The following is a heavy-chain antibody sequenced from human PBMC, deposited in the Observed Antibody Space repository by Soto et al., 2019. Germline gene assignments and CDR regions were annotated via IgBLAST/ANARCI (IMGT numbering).Heavy chain of an antibody. CDR2: INPNSGNI. CDR3: ARGRASGSYYPLDY. D-gene: IGHD3-10*01. Sequence: ASVKVSCKASGNTFTSYDINWVRQATGHGLEWMGWINPNSGNIGYAQKFQGRVTMTRDTAIRTAYMEVSRLRSDDTAVYYRARGRASGSYYPLDYWGQGTLVTAPQ. V-gene: IGHV1-8*01. J-gene: IGHJ4*02. CDR1: GNTFTSYD.